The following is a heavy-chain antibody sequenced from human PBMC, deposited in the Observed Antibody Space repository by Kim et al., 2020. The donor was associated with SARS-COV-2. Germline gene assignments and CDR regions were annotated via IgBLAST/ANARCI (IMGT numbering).Heavy chain of an antibody. V-gene: IGHV1-46*01. D-gene: IGHD2-21*01. CDR1: GYTFTSYY. CDR2: INPSGGST. Sequence: ASVKVSCKASGYTFTSYYMHWVRQAPGQGLEWMGIINPSGGSTSYAQKFQGRVTMTRDTSTSTVYMELSSLRSEDTAVYYCARESGVGGDGYNTPDDAFAIWGQGTMVTVSS. J-gene: IGHJ3*02. CDR3: ARESGVGGDGYNTPDDAFAI.